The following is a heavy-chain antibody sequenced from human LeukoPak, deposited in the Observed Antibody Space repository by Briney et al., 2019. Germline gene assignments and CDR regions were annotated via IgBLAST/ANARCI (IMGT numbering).Heavy chain of an antibody. D-gene: IGHD2-15*01. J-gene: IGHJ5*02. CDR3: ARVGWVAATYWSGYNWFDP. Sequence: SETLSLTCAVSGGSISSSNWWSWVRQPPGKGLEWIGEIYHSGSTNYNPSLKSRVTISVDKSKNQSSLKLSSVTAADTAVYYCARVGWVAATYWSGYNWFDPWGQGTLVTVSS. V-gene: IGHV4-4*02. CDR1: GGSISSSNW. CDR2: IYHSGST.